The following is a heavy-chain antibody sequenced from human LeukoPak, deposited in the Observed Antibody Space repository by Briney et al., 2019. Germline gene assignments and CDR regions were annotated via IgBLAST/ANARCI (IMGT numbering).Heavy chain of an antibody. J-gene: IGHJ4*02. CDR1: GFTFSDYY. CDR3: ARDEATMVRGHDY. D-gene: IGHD3-10*01. V-gene: IGHV3-11*04. CDR2: ISSSGRTI. Sequence: TGGSLRLSCAASGFTFSDYYMSWIRQAPGKGLEWVSYISSSGRTIYYADSVKGRFTISRDNAKNSLYLQMNRLRADDTAVYYCARDEATMVRGHDYWGQGTLVTVSS.